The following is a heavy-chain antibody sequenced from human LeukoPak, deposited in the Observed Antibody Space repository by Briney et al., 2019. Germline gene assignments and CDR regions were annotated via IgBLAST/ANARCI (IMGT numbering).Heavy chain of an antibody. J-gene: IGHJ3*02. CDR3: ARECSGSKRCAFDI. CDR2: IYSGGST. Sequence: GRSLRLSCAASGFTFSSYAMHWVRQAPGKGLEWVSVIYSGGSTYYADSVKGRFTISRDNSKNTLYLQMNSLRAEDTAVYYCARECSGSKRCAFDIWGQGTMVTVSS. D-gene: IGHD3-10*02. V-gene: IGHV3-66*01. CDR1: GFTFSSYA.